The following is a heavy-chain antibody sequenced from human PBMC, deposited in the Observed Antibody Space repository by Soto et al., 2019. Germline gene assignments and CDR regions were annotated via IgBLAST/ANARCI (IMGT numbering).Heavy chain of an antibody. D-gene: IGHD3-3*01. V-gene: IGHV1-69*14. CDR1: GGNAKYYG. CDR3: AGEPGGSLFGSDP. Sequence: QVQLVQSGPEVKKPGSSVKVSCEASGGNAKYYGISWVRVAPGQGLEWMGGIKLMYGTTHYAQKFQARVTISADTSTNTAFLQLSDLTSDDTAVYYCAGEPGGSLFGSDPWGLGTLVTVSS. CDR2: IKLMYGTT. J-gene: IGHJ5*02.